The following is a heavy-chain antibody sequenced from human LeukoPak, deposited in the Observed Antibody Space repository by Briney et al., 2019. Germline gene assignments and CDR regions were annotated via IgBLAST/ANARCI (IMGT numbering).Heavy chain of an antibody. CDR2: IHHSGST. Sequence: SETLSLTCSVSGGSMRSSRNYWGWIRQPPGKGLEWIGSIHHSGSTYHNPSLKSRVTISVDMSKNQFSLKLTSVTAADTAIYYCARNPTVGANRWFDYWGQGTLVTVSS. CDR1: GGSMRSSRNY. D-gene: IGHD1-26*01. V-gene: IGHV4-39*01. CDR3: ARNPTVGANRWFDY. J-gene: IGHJ4*02.